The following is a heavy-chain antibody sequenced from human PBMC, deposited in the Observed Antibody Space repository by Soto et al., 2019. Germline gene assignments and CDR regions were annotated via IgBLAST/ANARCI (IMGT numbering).Heavy chain of an antibody. J-gene: IGHJ4*02. V-gene: IGHV1-18*01. Sequence: QVHLVQSGAEVKKPGASVKVSCKGSGYGFTTYGTTWVRQAPGQGLEWMAWISAHNGNTDYAQNLQGRVTVNRDTSTSTAYMELRSLRSDDTAVYYCARGRYGDYWGQGALVTVSS. CDR1: GYGFTTYG. D-gene: IGHD1-1*01. CDR2: ISAHNGNT. CDR3: ARGRYGDY.